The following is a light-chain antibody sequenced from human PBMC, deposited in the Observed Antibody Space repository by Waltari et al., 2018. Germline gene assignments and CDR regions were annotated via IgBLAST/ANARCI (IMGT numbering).Light chain of an antibody. Sequence: EILLTQSPGTLALYPGARATLSCRADQSLDGASVAWYQHKSGQAPRLLVYGAYYRAAAIPERFSGSGSGTDFTLTINRLEPDDFAVYYCQQYHTPPATFGQGTKLEIK. CDR2: GAY. CDR1: QSLDGAS. CDR3: QQYHTPPAT. V-gene: IGKV3-20*01. J-gene: IGKJ2*01.